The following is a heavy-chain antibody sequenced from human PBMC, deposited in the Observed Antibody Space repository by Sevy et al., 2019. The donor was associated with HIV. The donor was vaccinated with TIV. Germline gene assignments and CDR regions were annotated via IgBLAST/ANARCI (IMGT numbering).Heavy chain of an antibody. J-gene: IGHJ4*02. CDR2: IYPGDSET. CDR1: GYSFTTYW. Sequence: GESLKISCKASGYSFTTYWIGWVRQMPGKGLEWMGIIYPGDSETRYNPSFQGQVTISADKSISTAYLQWGSLNASDTAMYYCATSLGFGVLRADSWGQGTLVTVSS. D-gene: IGHD2-8*01. CDR3: ATSLGFGVLRADS. V-gene: IGHV5-51*01.